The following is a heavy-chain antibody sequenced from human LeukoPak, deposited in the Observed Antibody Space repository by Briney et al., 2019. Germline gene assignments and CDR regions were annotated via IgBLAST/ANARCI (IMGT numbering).Heavy chain of an antibody. J-gene: IGHJ4*02. Sequence: GGTLRLSCAASGFTFSYYGMNWVRQAPGKGLEWVSGISGSGDRTYYEDSVKGRFTISRDNSKNTLYLQMNSLRAEDTAVYYCARRLDYWGQGTLVTVSS. CDR3: ARRLDY. CDR1: GFTFSYYG. V-gene: IGHV3-23*01. CDR2: ISGSGDRT.